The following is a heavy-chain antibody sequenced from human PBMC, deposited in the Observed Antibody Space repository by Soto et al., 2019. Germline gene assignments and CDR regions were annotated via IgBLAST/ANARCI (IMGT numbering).Heavy chain of an antibody. V-gene: IGHV4-59*01. CDR2: VHHSVTT. Sequence: QVHLQESGPGLVKPSETLSLICTVSGGSIGIYYWNWIRQSPGKGLEWIGYVHHSVTTSYNPSLEGRATISLDTSKNQFSLRLSSVTAADTAVYYCARRWSGTDYWGQGTLVTVSS. CDR1: GGSIGIYY. J-gene: IGHJ4*02. CDR3: ARRWSGTDY. D-gene: IGHD3-10*01.